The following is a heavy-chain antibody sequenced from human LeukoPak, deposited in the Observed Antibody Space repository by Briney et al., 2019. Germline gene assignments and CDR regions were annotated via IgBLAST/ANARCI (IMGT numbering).Heavy chain of an antibody. V-gene: IGHV3-23*01. Sequence: PGGSLRLSCAASGFTFSSYATSWVRQAPGKGLEWVSAISGSGGSTYYADSVKGRFTISRDNSKNTLYLQMNSLRAEDTAVYYCAKGPVLRYFDWLDWFDPWGQGTLVTVSS. CDR3: AKGPVLRYFDWLDWFDP. CDR2: ISGSGGST. D-gene: IGHD3-9*01. CDR1: GFTFSSYA. J-gene: IGHJ5*02.